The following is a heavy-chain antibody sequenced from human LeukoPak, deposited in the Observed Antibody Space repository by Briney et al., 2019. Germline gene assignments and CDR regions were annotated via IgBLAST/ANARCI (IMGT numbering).Heavy chain of an antibody. V-gene: IGHV4-59*01. Sequence: SETLSLTCTVSGGSISSYYWSWIRQPPGKGLEWIGYIYYTGNTNYNPSLKSRVTISVDTSKNQFSLKLSSVTAADTAVYYRARGLITIVGGDNWFDPWGQGTLVTVSS. D-gene: IGHD3-10*01. CDR3: ARGLITIVGGDNWFDP. J-gene: IGHJ5*02. CDR1: GGSISSYY. CDR2: IYYTGNT.